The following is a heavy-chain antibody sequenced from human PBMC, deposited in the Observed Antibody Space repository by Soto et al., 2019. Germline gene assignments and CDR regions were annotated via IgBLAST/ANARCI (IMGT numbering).Heavy chain of an antibody. CDR1: GFTFSSYA. D-gene: IGHD5-12*01. Sequence: EVQLLESGGGLVQPGGSLRLSCAASGFTFSSYAMSWVRKAPGKGLEWVSAISGSGGSTYYADSVKGRFTISRDNAKNTLYLQMNSLRAEDTAVYYCAKGLRSGYYYYGMDVWGQGTTVTVSS. J-gene: IGHJ6*02. V-gene: IGHV3-23*01. CDR3: AKGLRSGYYYYGMDV. CDR2: ISGSGGST.